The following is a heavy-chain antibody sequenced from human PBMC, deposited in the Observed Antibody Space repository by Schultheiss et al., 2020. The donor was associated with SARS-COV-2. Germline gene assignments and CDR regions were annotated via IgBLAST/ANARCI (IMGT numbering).Heavy chain of an antibody. CDR1: GFTFSSYA. D-gene: IGHD6-19*01. CDR3: VKYFSGWYYFDF. V-gene: IGHV3-23*01. Sequence: GGSLRLSCAASGFTFSSYAMSWVRQAPGKGLEWVSAISGSGGSTYYADSVKGRFTISRDNSKNTLFLQMNSLGAEDTAVYHCVKYFSGWYYFDFWGRGTLVTVSS. CDR2: ISGSGGST. J-gene: IGHJ4*02.